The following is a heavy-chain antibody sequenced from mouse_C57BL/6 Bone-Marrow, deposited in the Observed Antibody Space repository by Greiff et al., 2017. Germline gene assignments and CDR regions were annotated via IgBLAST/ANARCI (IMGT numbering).Heavy chain of an antibody. J-gene: IGHJ1*03. D-gene: IGHD2-3*01. CDR3: ARRWLLPHWYFDV. Sequence: VQLQQPGAELVKPGASVKLSCKASGYTFTSYWMHWVKQRPGQGLEWIGMIHPNSGSTNYNEKFKSKATLTVDKSSSTAYMQLSSLTSEDSAVYYCARRWLLPHWYFDVWGTGTTVTGSS. V-gene: IGHV1-64*01. CDR2: IHPNSGST. CDR1: GYTFTSYW.